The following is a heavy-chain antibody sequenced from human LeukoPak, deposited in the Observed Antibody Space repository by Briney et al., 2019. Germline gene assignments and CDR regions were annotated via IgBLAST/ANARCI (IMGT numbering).Heavy chain of an antibody. CDR2: IYYSGST. Sequence: SETLSLTCTVSGGPISSGDYYWSWIRQPPGKGLEWIGYIYYSGSTYYNPSLKSRVTISVDTSKNQFSLKLSSVTAADTAVYYCARGEYSSPLGWFDPWGQGTLVTVSS. V-gene: IGHV4-30-4*01. J-gene: IGHJ5*02. D-gene: IGHD6-6*01. CDR1: GGPISSGDYY. CDR3: ARGEYSSPLGWFDP.